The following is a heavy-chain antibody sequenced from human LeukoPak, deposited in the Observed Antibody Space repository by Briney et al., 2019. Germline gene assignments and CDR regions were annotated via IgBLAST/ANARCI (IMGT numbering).Heavy chain of an antibody. J-gene: IGHJ4*02. V-gene: IGHV3-23*01. CDR3: VKSGGACTSTSCPFDY. CDR2: ISGSGGST. Sequence: GGSLSLSCAASGFTFGNYAMSWVRQAPGKGLEWVSAISGSGGSTYYADSVKGRFTISRDNPKNTLYLQMNSLRAEDTAVYYCVKSGGACTSTSCPFDYWGQGTLVTVSS. CDR1: GFTFGNYA. D-gene: IGHD2-2*01.